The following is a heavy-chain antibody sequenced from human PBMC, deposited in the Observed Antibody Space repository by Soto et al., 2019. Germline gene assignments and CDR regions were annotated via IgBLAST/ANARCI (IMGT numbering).Heavy chain of an antibody. CDR1: GGTFSSYT. J-gene: IGHJ4*02. CDR2: IIPIFGIA. Sequence: QVQLVQSGAEVKKPGSSVKVSCKASGGTFSSYTISWVRQAPGQGLEWMGRIIPIFGIANYAQKFQGRVTITADKSTSTAYMELSSLRSEDTAVYYCARDREKAYSSSPPYWGQGTLVTVSS. V-gene: IGHV1-69*08. D-gene: IGHD6-13*01. CDR3: ARDREKAYSSSPPY.